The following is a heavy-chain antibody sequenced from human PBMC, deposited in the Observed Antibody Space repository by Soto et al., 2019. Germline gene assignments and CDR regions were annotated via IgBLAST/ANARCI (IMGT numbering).Heavy chain of an antibody. V-gene: IGHV3-7*01. J-gene: IGHJ4*02. CDR3: ARKPRLLEL. Sequence: PGWSLRLSCAASGFTFSVSWMNWVRQAPGKGLEWVAYISADGRETKHVDSVKGRFTISRDSAKNSLYLQMNSLRAEDTAVYYCARKPRLLELWGQGTLVTVSS. CDR2: ISADGRET. D-gene: IGHD1-1*01. CDR1: GFTFSVSW.